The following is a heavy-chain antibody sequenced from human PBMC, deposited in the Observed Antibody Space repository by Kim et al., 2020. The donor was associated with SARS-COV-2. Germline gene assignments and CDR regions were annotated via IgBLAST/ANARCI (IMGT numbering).Heavy chain of an antibody. J-gene: IGHJ4*02. CDR2: IIPILGIA. D-gene: IGHD3-22*01. Sequence: SVKVSCKASGGTFSSYAISWVRQAPGQGLEWMGRIIPILGIANYAQKFQGRVTITADKSTSTAYMELSSLRSEDTAVYYCASQYYYDSSGYYSVDYWGQGTLVTVSS. CDR3: ASQYYYDSSGYYSVDY. CDR1: GGTFSSYA. V-gene: IGHV1-69*04.